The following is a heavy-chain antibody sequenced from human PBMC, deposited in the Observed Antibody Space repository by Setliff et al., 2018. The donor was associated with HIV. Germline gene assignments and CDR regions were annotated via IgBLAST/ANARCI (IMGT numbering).Heavy chain of an antibody. CDR2: IIPIFGPA. CDR1: GGNFSNHA. V-gene: IGHV1-69*13. CDR3: ARVGWPYDLLTGYYIH. J-gene: IGHJ4*02. D-gene: IGHD3-9*01. Sequence: ASVKVSCKASGGNFSNHAINWVRQAPGQGLEWTGGIIPIFGPANYAQNFQDRVTITADESTSTAFMELRSLRFEDTAIYYCARVGWPYDLLTGYYIHWGQGTLVTVSS.